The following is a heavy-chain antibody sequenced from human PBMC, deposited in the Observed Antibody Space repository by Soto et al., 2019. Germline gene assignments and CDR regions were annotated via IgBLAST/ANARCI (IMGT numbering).Heavy chain of an antibody. Sequence: PVGSLRLSCTASGFTFGDYAMSWVRQAPGKGLEWVGFIRSKAYGGTTEYAASVKGRFTISRDDSKSIAYLQMNSLKTEDTAVYYCTRELDYYDFWSGYYTGSYYYYGMDVWGQGTTVTVSS. J-gene: IGHJ6*02. V-gene: IGHV3-49*04. CDR3: TRELDYYDFWSGYYTGSYYYYGMDV. CDR2: IRSKAYGGTT. D-gene: IGHD3-3*01. CDR1: GFTFGDYA.